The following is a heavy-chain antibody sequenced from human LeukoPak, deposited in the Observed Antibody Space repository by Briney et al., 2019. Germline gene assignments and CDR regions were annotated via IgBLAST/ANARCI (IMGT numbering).Heavy chain of an antibody. CDR1: GFTFSSYW. V-gene: IGHV3-74*01. J-gene: IGHJ4*02. CDR3: TRGRGVSFDY. Sequence: GGSLRLSCAASGFTFSSYWMNWVRQAPGKGVVWVSRINSDGSSISYADSVKGRFTISRDNAKNTLYLQMNSLRAEDTAVYYCTRGRGVSFDYWGQGTLVTVSS. CDR2: INSDGSSI. D-gene: IGHD3-10*01.